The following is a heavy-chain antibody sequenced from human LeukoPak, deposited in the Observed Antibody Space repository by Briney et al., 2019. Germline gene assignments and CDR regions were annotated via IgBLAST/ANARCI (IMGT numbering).Heavy chain of an antibody. CDR2: IYHSGST. J-gene: IGHJ4*02. Sequence: PSETLSLTCTVSGGSISSGGYYWSWIRQPPGKGLEWIGYIYHSGSTYYNPSLKSRVTISVDRSKNQFSLKLSSVTAADTAVYYCARLGRLAARPPDYWGQGTLVTVSS. D-gene: IGHD6-6*01. CDR1: GGSISSGGYY. CDR3: ARLGRLAARPPDY. V-gene: IGHV4-30-2*01.